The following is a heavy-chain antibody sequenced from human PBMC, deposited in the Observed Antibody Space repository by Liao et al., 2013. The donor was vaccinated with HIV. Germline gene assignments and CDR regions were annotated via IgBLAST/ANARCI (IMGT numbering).Heavy chain of an antibody. CDR1: GGSISYSPYY. D-gene: IGHD1-26*01. J-gene: IGHJ4*02. Sequence: QLQLQESGPGLVKPSETLSLTCTVSGGSISYSPYYWGWIRQPPGKGAWSGLGGIYYSGSTYSKPSLKSRVTISLDTSKNQFSLKVSAVTAADTAVYYCARDLNLGAFDYWGQGTLVTVSS. V-gene: IGHV4-39*07. CDR2: IYYSGST. CDR3: ARDLNLGAFDY.